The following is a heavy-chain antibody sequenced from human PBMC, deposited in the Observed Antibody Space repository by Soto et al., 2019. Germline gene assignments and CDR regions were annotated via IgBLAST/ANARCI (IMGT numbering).Heavy chain of an antibody. D-gene: IGHD5-12*01. J-gene: IGHJ3*02. V-gene: IGHV4-59*08. CDR1: GGSISSYY. CDR3: ARRQRYSGYDLNAFDI. Sequence: QVQLQESGPGLVKPSETLSLTCTVSGGSISSYYWSWIRQPPGKGLEWIGYIYYSGSTNYNPSLKSRVTISVDTSKNQFSLKLSSVTAADTAVYYCARRQRYSGYDLNAFDIWGQGTMVTVSS. CDR2: IYYSGST.